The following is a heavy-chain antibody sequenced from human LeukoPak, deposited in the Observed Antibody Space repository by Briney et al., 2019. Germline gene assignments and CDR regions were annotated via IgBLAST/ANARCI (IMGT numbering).Heavy chain of an antibody. CDR3: ARDRGRIVGASDY. CDR2: ISSSSSYI. J-gene: IGHJ4*02. V-gene: IGHV3-21*01. CDR1: GFTFSSYS. D-gene: IGHD1-26*01. Sequence: GGSLRLSCAASGFTFSSYSMNWVRQAPGKGLEWVTSISSSSSYIYYADSVKGRFTISRDNAKNSLYLQMNSLRAEDTAVYYCARDRGRIVGASDYWGQGTLVTVSS.